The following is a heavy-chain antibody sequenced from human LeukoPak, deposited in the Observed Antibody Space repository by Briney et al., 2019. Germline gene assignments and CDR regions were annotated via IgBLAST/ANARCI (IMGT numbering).Heavy chain of an antibody. Sequence: NPGGSLRLSCAASGFTVSSNYINWVRQAPGKGLEWVSLIYSGGTTYYADSVKGRFTISRDNAKNSLYLQMNSLRAEDTAVYYCARDLMGIAYRGAFYYWGQGTLVTVSS. D-gene: IGHD6-13*01. J-gene: IGHJ4*02. CDR3: ARDLMGIAYRGAFYY. CDR2: IYSGGTT. CDR1: GFTVSSNY. V-gene: IGHV3-53*01.